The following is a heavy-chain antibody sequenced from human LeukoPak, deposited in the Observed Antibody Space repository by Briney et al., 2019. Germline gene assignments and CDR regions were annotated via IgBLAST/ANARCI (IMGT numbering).Heavy chain of an antibody. V-gene: IGHV4-39*07. J-gene: IGHJ4*02. CDR2: ISYSGTT. CDR1: GGSISSRPYY. D-gene: IGHD5-12*01. Sequence: PSETLSLTCTVSGGSISSRPYYWGWVRQPPGKGLEWIGTISYSGTTYYSPSLKSRVTISLDTSKNQFSLKLSSVTAADTAVYYCARGGIVATLFDYWGQGTLVTVSS. CDR3: ARGGIVATLFDY.